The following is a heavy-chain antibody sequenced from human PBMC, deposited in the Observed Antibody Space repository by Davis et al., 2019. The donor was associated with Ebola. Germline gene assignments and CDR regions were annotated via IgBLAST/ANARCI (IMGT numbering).Heavy chain of an antibody. V-gene: IGHV4-59*01. J-gene: IGHJ4*02. CDR3: ARSTQYSSSWYVFDQ. D-gene: IGHD6-13*01. CDR1: GGSISTYY. Sequence: GSLRLSCTVSGGSISTYYWSWIRQSPEKGLEWIGYVFHTGTTNYNPSLRGRVTISLDTSKNQFSLKLSSVTAADTAVYYCARSTQYSSSWYVFDQWGQGTLVTVSS. CDR2: VFHTGTT.